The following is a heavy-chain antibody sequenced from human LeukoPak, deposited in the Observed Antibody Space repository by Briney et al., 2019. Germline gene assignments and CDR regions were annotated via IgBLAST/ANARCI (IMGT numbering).Heavy chain of an antibody. CDR2: ISDGGTT. CDR3: ARGRLLRLTYFFDS. V-gene: IGHV3-20*04. CDR1: GFTFNNYA. Sequence: GGSLRLSCAASGFTFNNYAFNWVRQPPGKGLEWVSGISDGGTTYYADSVKGRFTISRDNAKNSLYLQMNNLRAEDTAVYYCARGRLLRLTYFFDSWGQGTLVTVSS. J-gene: IGHJ4*02. D-gene: IGHD1-26*01.